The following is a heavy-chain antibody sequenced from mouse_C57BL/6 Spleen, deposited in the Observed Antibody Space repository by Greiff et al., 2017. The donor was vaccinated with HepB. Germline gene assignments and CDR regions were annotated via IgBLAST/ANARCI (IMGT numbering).Heavy chain of an antibody. J-gene: IGHJ1*03. CDR2: IDPKNGDT. CDR1: GFNIKDDY. Sequence: EVQLQQSGAELVRPGASVKLSCTASGFNIKDDYMHWVKQRPEQGLEWIGWIDPKNGDTEYASKFQGKATITADTSSNTAYLQLSSLTSEDTAVYYCTTLYYYGSSHWYFDVWGTGTTVTVSS. V-gene: IGHV14-4*01. D-gene: IGHD1-1*01. CDR3: TTLYYYGSSHWYFDV.